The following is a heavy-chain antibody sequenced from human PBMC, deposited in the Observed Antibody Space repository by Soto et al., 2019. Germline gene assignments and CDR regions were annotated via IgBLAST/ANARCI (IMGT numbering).Heavy chain of an antibody. Sequence: SETLSLTCAVYGGSFSGYYWSWIRQPPGKGLEWIGEINHSGSTNYNPSLKSRVTISVDTSKNQFSLKLSSVTAADTAVYYCAREGIAVADRQYFDYWGQGTLVTVSS. J-gene: IGHJ4*02. CDR2: INHSGST. D-gene: IGHD6-19*01. CDR3: AREGIAVADRQYFDY. CDR1: GGSFSGYY. V-gene: IGHV4-34*01.